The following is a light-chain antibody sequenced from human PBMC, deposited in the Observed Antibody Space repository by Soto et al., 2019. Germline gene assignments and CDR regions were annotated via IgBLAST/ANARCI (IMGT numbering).Light chain of an antibody. CDR1: QSISSY. J-gene: IGKJ4*01. CDR3: QQSYSTII. CDR2: AAS. Sequence: DIQMTQSPSSLSASVGDRVTISCRASQSISSYLNWYQQKPGKAPKLLIYAASSLQSGVPSRFSDSGSGTDFTLTISSLQPEDFAIYYCQQSYSTIIFGGGTKVEIK. V-gene: IGKV1-39*01.